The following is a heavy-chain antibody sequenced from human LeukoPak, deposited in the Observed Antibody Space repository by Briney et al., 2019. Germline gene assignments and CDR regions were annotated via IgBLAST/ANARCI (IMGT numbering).Heavy chain of an antibody. J-gene: IGHJ5*02. Sequence: SETLSLTCTVSGGSISSSSYYGGWIRQPPGKWLEWIGSVYYSGSTYYNPPLKSRVTISVATSKNQFSLKLSSVTAADTAVYYCASEQGTGRYNWFDPWGQGTLVTVSS. D-gene: IGHD1-1*01. V-gene: IGHV4-39*01. CDR2: VYYSGST. CDR3: ASEQGTGRYNWFDP. CDR1: GGSISSSSYY.